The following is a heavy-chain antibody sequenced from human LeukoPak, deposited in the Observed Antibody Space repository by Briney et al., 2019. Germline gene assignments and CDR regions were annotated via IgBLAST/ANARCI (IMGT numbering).Heavy chain of an antibody. D-gene: IGHD2-2*01. CDR3: AKDIVVVPAAGDAFDI. Sequence: GGSLRLSCAASGFTFSTFAMSWVRQTPGKGLEWVSVISGGGGSTDYADSVKGRFTISRDNSKNTLYLQMNSLKAEDTAVYYCAKDIVVVPAAGDAFDIWGQGTMVTVSS. CDR1: GFTFSTFA. J-gene: IGHJ3*02. CDR2: ISGGGGST. V-gene: IGHV3-23*01.